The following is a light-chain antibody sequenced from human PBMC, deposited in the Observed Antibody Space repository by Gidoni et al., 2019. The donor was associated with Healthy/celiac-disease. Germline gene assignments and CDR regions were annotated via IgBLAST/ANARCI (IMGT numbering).Light chain of an antibody. CDR1: QGISSY. V-gene: IGKV1-9*01. CDR3: QQLNSYPFT. Sequence: DIQLTQSPSFLSASVGDRVTITCRASQGISSYLAWYQQKPGKAPKLLIYAASTLQSGVPSRFSGSGSGTEFTLTISSLQPEDFATDYCQQLNSYPFTCGPGTKVDIK. J-gene: IGKJ3*01. CDR2: AAS.